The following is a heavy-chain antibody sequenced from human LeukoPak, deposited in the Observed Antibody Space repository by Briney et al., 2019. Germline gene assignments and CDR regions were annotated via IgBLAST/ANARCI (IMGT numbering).Heavy chain of an antibody. CDR1: GGSFSGYY. J-gene: IGHJ4*02. CDR3: ARYYYDSSGYYYYRD. V-gene: IGHV4-34*01. Sequence: SETLSLTCAVYGGSFSGYYWSWIRQPPGKGLEWIGEINHSGSTNYNPSLKSRVTISVDTSKNQFSLKLSSVTAADTAVYYCARYYYDSSGYYYYRDWGQGTLVTVSS. D-gene: IGHD3-22*01. CDR2: INHSGST.